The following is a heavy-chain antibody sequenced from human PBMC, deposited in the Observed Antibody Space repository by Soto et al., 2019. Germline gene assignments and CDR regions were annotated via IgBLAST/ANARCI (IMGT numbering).Heavy chain of an antibody. V-gene: IGHV1-8*01. CDR1: GYTFTSHD. D-gene: IGHD6-13*01. CDR3: ASGPGSWYYYCMDV. J-gene: IGHJ6*03. Sequence: QVQLVQSGAEVKKPGASMKASCKASGYTFTSHDINWVRQATGQGLEWMGWMNPNSGNTGYAQKFQGRVTMPRNTSTSTAYMELSSLRSEDRAVYYCASGPGSWYYYCMDVWGKGNTVTVSS. CDR2: MNPNSGNT.